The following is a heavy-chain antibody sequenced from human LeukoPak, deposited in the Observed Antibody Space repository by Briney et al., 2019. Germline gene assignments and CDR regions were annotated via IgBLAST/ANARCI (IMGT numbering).Heavy chain of an antibody. Sequence: ASVKVSCKVSGYILTELSMHWVRQAPGKGLEWMAGFDPEDGETIYAQNFLGRVTMTEHTSTDTAYMELSSLRSEDTAVYFCATGITKGDYDFWSGPDYWGQGTLVTVSS. V-gene: IGHV1-24*01. CDR3: ATGITKGDYDFWSGPDY. CDR1: GYILTELS. D-gene: IGHD3-3*01. J-gene: IGHJ4*02. CDR2: FDPEDGET.